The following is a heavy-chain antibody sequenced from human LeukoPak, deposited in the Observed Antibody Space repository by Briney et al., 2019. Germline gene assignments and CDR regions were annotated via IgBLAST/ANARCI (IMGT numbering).Heavy chain of an antibody. CDR3: AKGRYYDNSAGFDY. D-gene: IGHD3-22*01. Sequence: SGGSLRLSCAASRFTFSTYNMNWVRQAPGKGLEWVSYISSSSTTIYYADSVKGRFTISRDDSKNTLYLQMNSLTVDDTALYYCAKGRYYDNSAGFDYWGQGTLVTVSS. J-gene: IGHJ4*02. CDR2: ISSSSTTI. CDR1: RFTFSTYN. V-gene: IGHV3-48*01.